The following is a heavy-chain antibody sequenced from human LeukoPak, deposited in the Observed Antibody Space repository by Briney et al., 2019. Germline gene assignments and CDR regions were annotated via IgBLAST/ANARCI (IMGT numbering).Heavy chain of an antibody. CDR2: IKEDGTEK. J-gene: IGHJ4*02. Sequence: GGSLRLSCAASGFSFTTYWMSWVRQAPGKGLEWVANIKEDGTEKYYVDSVKGRFTISRANAKNSLYLQMNSLRVEDTAVYYCAKVAKYYYGSETYYFFEHWGQGTPVTASS. V-gene: IGHV3-7*01. D-gene: IGHD3-10*01. CDR1: GFSFTTYW. CDR3: AKVAKYYYGSETYYFFEH.